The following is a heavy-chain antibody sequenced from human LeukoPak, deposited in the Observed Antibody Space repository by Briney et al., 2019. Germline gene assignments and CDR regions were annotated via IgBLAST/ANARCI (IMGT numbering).Heavy chain of an antibody. Sequence: PGGSLRLSCKASGFTFSSYYMIWVRRAPGKGLEWVSVISVSGDWTYYADSVKGRFTISRDNSKNTLYLQMNSLRAEDTAVYYCANYRQSITAAGNSREFADYWGQGTLVTVSS. J-gene: IGHJ4*02. V-gene: IGHV3-23*01. CDR1: GFTFSSYY. D-gene: IGHD6-13*01. CDR2: ISVSGDWT. CDR3: ANYRQSITAAGNSREFADY.